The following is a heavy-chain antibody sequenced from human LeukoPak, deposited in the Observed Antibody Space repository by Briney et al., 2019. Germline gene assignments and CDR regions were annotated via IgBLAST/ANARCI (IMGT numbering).Heavy chain of an antibody. CDR3: AAGTYYSLTTVY. V-gene: IGHV1-24*01. J-gene: IGHJ4*02. D-gene: IGHD3-10*01. CDR2: FEPESAEI. CDR1: GYTLSGLS. Sequence: GASVKVSCKISGYTLSGLSMHWVRQAPGKGLEWMGGFEPESAEIIHAQKFQGRVTMTEDTSTDTAYLELSSLKSEDTAVYYCAAGTYYSLTTVYWGQGTLVTVSS.